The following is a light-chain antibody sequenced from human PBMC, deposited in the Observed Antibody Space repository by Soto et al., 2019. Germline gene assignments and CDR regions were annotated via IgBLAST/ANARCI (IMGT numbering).Light chain of an antibody. Sequence: DLQMTQSPSSVSASVGDRVTITCRASQDISTMLAWYQQKPGKAPNLLIYVASSLQSGVPSRFSGSGSGTEFTLTIRSLQPEDYGTYYCQQANSIPYTFGQGTKLEIK. V-gene: IGKV1-12*01. CDR3: QQANSIPYT. CDR2: VAS. CDR1: QDISTM. J-gene: IGKJ2*01.